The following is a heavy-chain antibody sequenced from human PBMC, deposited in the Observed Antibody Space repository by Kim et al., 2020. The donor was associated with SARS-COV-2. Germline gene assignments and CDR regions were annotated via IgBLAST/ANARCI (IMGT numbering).Heavy chain of an antibody. Sequence: SDTLSLTCTVSGDPISYGGYYWTWIRQDPGKGLEWIGYIYDSVTTYYNPSLKSRVSISQDTSKNQFSLKLSSVTAADTAVYYCATTSGGDWFDPWGPGTLVTVSS. CDR2: IYDSVTT. J-gene: IGHJ5*02. D-gene: IGHD3-10*01. CDR1: GDPISYGGYY. CDR3: ATTSGGDWFDP. V-gene: IGHV4-31*03.